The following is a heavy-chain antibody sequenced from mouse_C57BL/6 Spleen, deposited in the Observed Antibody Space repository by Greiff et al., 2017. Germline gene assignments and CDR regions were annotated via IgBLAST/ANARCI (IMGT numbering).Heavy chain of an antibody. CDR3: ARSYYYGSSWDAMDY. J-gene: IGHJ4*01. V-gene: IGHV1-66*01. Sequence: QVQLKESGPELVKPGASVKISCKASGYSFTSYYIHWVKQRPGQGLEWIGWIYPGSGNTKYNEKFKGKATLTADTSSSTAYMQLSSLTSEDSAVYYCARSYYYGSSWDAMDYWGQGTSVTVSS. CDR2: IYPGSGNT. D-gene: IGHD1-1*01. CDR1: GYSFTSYY.